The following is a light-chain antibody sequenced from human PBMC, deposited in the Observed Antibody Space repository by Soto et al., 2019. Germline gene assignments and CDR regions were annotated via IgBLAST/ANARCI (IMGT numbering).Light chain of an antibody. V-gene: IGLV2-11*01. CDR3: CSSAGSFTWV. CDR2: YVX. CDR1: SSDVGGYNF. J-gene: IGLJ3*02. Sequence: QSALTQPRSVSGSPGQSVTISCTGTSSDVGGYNFVSWYQQHPGKAPKLMIYYVXQXXXXXXDXXXGSKSGNTASLTISGLQAEDEADYYCCSSAGSFTWVFGGGTKVTVL.